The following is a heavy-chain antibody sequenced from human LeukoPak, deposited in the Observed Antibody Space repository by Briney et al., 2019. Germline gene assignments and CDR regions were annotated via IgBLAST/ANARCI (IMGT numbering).Heavy chain of an antibody. V-gene: IGHV3-48*03. Sequence: PGGSLRLSCAASGFTFSSYEMNWVRQAPGKGLEWVSYITSSGSTIYYADSVKGRFTISRDNAKNSLYLQMNSLRAEDTAVYYCAIPMYYYDSSGQGYWGQGTLVTVSS. D-gene: IGHD3-22*01. CDR1: GFTFSSYE. J-gene: IGHJ4*02. CDR2: ITSSGSTI. CDR3: AIPMYYYDSSGQGY.